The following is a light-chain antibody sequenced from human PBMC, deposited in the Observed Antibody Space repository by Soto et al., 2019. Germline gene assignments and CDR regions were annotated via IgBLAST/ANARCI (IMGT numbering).Light chain of an antibody. V-gene: IGKV3-20*01. CDR1: QTVDSTY. Sequence: EIVLTQSPGTLSLSPGERATLSCRASQTVDSTYLAWYQQKPGQAPRLLIYAVSTRATGIPDRFRGSGSGTDFTLTISRLEPEDFAMYYCQQYDSPPWTFGQGTKVEIK. CDR2: AVS. CDR3: QQYDSPPWT. J-gene: IGKJ1*01.